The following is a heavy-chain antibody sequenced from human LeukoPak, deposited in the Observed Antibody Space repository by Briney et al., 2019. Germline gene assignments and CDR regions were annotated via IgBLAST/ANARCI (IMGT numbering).Heavy chain of an antibody. CDR3: ARYSSSWYDY. Sequence: SETLSLTCTVSGGSISSSSYFWGWIRQPPGKGLEWIGYIYYSGSTNYNPSLKSRVTISVDTSKNQFSLKLSSLTAADTAVYYCARYSSSWYDYWGQGTLVTVSS. D-gene: IGHD6-13*01. J-gene: IGHJ4*02. CDR1: GGSISSSSYF. V-gene: IGHV4-61*05. CDR2: IYYSGST.